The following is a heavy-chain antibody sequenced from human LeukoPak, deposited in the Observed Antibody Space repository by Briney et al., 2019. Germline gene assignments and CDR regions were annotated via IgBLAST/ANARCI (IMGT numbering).Heavy chain of an antibody. CDR2: IWYDGSNI. D-gene: IGHD3-22*01. V-gene: IGHV3-33*08. CDR1: GSTFSTYG. Sequence: PGTSLRLSCAASGSTFSTYGMHWVRQAPGKGLEWVAVIWYDGSNIYYVDSVKGRFTISRDNSKNTLYLQMNSLRAEDTALYYCARARNDYDSNGFSVLEYWGQGTLVTVSS. CDR3: ARARNDYDSNGFSVLEY. J-gene: IGHJ4*02.